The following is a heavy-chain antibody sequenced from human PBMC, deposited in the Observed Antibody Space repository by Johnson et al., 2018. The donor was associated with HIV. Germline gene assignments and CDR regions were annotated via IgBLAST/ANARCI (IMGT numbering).Heavy chain of an antibody. V-gene: IGHV3-30*04. CDR1: GFTFSSYA. CDR2: ISYDGSNQ. Sequence: QVQLVESGGGVVQPGRSLRLSCAASGFTFSSYAMHWVRQAPGKGLEWVAVISYDGSNQYYADSVKGRFTISRDNSKNTVFLQMNSLRPEDTAMYYCAREGGALDAFDIWGQGTMVTVSS. D-gene: IGHD1-26*01. J-gene: IGHJ3*02. CDR3: AREGGALDAFDI.